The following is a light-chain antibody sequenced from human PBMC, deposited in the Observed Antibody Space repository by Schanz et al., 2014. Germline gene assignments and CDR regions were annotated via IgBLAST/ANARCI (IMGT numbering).Light chain of an antibody. CDR2: WAS. CDR1: QSVLYTSNNKNY. Sequence: DIVMTHSPDSLAVSLGERATINCKSSQSVLYTSNNKNYLAWYQHKPGQPPKLLIYWASTRESGVPDRFSGSGSGTDFTLTISSLQAEDVAVYYCQQYYGLPLTFGGGTKVEIK. J-gene: IGKJ4*01. V-gene: IGKV4-1*01. CDR3: QQYYGLPLT.